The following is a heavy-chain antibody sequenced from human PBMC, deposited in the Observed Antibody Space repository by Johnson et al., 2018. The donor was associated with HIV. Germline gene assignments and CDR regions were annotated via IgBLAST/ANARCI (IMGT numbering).Heavy chain of an antibody. CDR2: IYSGGST. Sequence: VQLVESGGGLVQPGGSLRLSCAASGFTVSSNYMSWVRQAPGKGLEWVSVIYSGGSTYYADSVKGRFTISRDNSKNTLYIQMNSLRAEDTAVYYCATSLTGTRPFDIWGQGTMVTVSS. CDR3: ATSLTGTRPFDI. D-gene: IGHD1-7*01. CDR1: GFTVSSNY. J-gene: IGHJ3*02. V-gene: IGHV3-66*02.